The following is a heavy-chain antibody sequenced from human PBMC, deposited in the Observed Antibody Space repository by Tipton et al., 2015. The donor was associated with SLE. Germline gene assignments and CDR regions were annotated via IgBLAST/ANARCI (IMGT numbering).Heavy chain of an antibody. CDR2: IDPSDSYT. CDR1: GYSFTSYW. V-gene: IGHV5-10-1*01. Sequence: QLVQSGPEVKKPGESLRISCKGSGYSFTSYWISWVRQMPGKGLEWMGRIDPSDSYTNYSPSFQGHVIISADKSFSTAYLQWSSLKASDTAMYYCARRMSDAFDIWGQGTMVTVSS. CDR3: ARRMSDAFDI. J-gene: IGHJ3*02.